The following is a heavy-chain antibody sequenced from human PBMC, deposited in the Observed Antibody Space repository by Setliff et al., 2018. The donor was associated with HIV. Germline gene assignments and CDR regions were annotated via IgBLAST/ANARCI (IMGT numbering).Heavy chain of an antibody. CDR3: AKEGNSVDNWLDP. CDR1: GDPIFIGGYY. D-gene: IGHD1-26*01. Sequence: SETLSLTCTVSGDPIFIGGYYWSWTRQHPGGGLEWIGYIYHTGKTYYNPSLQSRIIMSLDMSQNQFSLKLSPVTAADTAVYYCAKEGNSVDNWLDPWGPGTLVTVSS. J-gene: IGHJ5*02. V-gene: IGHV4-31*03. CDR2: IYHTGKT.